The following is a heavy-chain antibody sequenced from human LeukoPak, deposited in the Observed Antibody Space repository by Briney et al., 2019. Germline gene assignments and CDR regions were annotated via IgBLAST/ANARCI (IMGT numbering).Heavy chain of an antibody. D-gene: IGHD4-11*01. CDR2: IYTSGST. CDR1: GGSISSYY. CDR3: ARRAGSYSIYYMDV. J-gene: IGHJ6*03. Sequence: SETLSLICTVSGGSISSYYWSWIRQPPGKGLEWIGYIYTSGSTNYNPSLKSRVTISVDTSKNQFSLKLSSVTAADTAVYYCARRAGSYSIYYMDVWGKGTTVTVSS. V-gene: IGHV4-4*09.